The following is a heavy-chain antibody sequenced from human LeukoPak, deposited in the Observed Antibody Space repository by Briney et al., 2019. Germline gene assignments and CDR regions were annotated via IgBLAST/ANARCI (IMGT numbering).Heavy chain of an antibody. CDR3: ARVDSSRDVYNFCFDY. J-gene: IGHJ4*02. D-gene: IGHD5-24*01. Sequence: GASVKVSCKASGYTFTSYYIHWVRQAPGQGLEWMGVIKPSGGITIYAWKFQGRVTMSRDTSTSTVYMDLSSLRSEDTAVYYCARVDSSRDVYNFCFDYWGQGTLITVSS. CDR1: GYTFTSYY. CDR2: IKPSGGIT. V-gene: IGHV1-46*01.